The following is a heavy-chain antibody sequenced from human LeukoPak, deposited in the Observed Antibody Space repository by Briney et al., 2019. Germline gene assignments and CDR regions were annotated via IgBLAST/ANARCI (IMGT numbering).Heavy chain of an antibody. CDR2: INPNSGGT. Sequence: ASVKVSCKASGYTFTGYYMHWVRQAPGQGLEWMGWINPNSGGTNYAQKFQGRVTMTRDTSISTAYMELSRLRSDDTAVYYCARGLAAAGPWGGNWFDPWGQGTLVTVSS. D-gene: IGHD6-13*01. CDR3: ARGLAAAGPWGGNWFDP. J-gene: IGHJ5*02. CDR1: GYTFTGYY. V-gene: IGHV1-2*02.